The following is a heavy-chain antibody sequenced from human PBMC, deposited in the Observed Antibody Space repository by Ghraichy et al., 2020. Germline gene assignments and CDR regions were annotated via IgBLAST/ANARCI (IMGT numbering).Heavy chain of an antibody. CDR2: IYYSGST. CDR1: GGSISSYY. V-gene: IGHV4-59*08. CDR3: ARHPIITMVRGVDNWFDP. D-gene: IGHD3-10*01. J-gene: IGHJ5*02. Sequence: SQTRSLTCTVSGGSISSYYWSWIRQPPGKGLEWIGYIYYSGSTNYNPSLKSRVTISVDTSKNQFSLKLSSVTAADTAVYYCARHPIITMVRGVDNWFDPWGQGTLVTVSS.